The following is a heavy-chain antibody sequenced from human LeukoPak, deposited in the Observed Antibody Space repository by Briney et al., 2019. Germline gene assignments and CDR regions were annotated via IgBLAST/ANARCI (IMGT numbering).Heavy chain of an antibody. CDR2: IDPSDSYT. J-gene: IGHJ4*02. V-gene: IGHV5-10-1*01. CDR3: AMSGYSSSWYRPLDY. Sequence: GESLRISCKGPGYSFTSYWISWVRQMPGKGLEWMGRIDPSDSYTNYSPSFQGHVTISADKSISTAYLQWSSLKASDTAMYYCAMSGYSSSWYRPLDYWGQGTLVTVSS. D-gene: IGHD6-13*01. CDR1: GYSFTSYW.